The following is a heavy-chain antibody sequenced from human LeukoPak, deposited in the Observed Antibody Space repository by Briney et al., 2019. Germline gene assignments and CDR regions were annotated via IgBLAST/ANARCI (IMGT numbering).Heavy chain of an antibody. CDR2: ILSDHTT. V-gene: IGHV3-53*01. D-gene: IGHD3-10*01. Sequence: PGGSLGLSCAASGFTVRSNYMSWVRQAPGKGLEWVSIILSDHTTHYADSVKGRFTFSRDDSKNSLHLQMNRLRVEDTAVYYCARGLLESQFDHWGQGTLVTVSS. J-gene: IGHJ4*02. CDR1: GFTVRSNY. CDR3: ARGLLESQFDH.